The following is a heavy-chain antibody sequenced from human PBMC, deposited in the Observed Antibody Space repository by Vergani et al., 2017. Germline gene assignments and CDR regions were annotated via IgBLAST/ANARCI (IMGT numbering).Heavy chain of an antibody. Sequence: EVQLVESGGGLVQPGGSLRLSCAASGFTFSSYSMNWVRQAPGKGLEWVSYISSSSTIYYADSVKRRFTISRDNAKNILYILMNSLRAEDKAVYYCATDHTQEYQLLWLGWGDPWGQGTLVTVSS. CDR3: ATDHTQEYQLLWLGWGDP. CDR2: ISSSSTI. V-gene: IGHV3-48*01. J-gene: IGHJ5*02. CDR1: GFTFSSYS. D-gene: IGHD2-2*01.